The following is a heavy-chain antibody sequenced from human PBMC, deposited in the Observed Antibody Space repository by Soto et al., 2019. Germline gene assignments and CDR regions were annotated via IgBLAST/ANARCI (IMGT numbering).Heavy chain of an antibody. CDR2: INHSGST. CDR3: ARGGDRYGDYLFDY. Sequence: SETLSLTCAVYGGSFSGYYWSWIRQPPGKGLEWIGEINHSGSTNYNPSLKSRVTISVDTSKNQFSLKLSSVTAADTAVYYCARGGDRYGDYLFDYWGQGTLVTVSS. J-gene: IGHJ4*02. D-gene: IGHD4-17*01. CDR1: GGSFSGYY. V-gene: IGHV4-34*01.